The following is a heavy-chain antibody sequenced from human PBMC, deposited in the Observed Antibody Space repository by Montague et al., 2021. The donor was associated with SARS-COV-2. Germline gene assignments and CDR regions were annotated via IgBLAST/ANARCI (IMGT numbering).Heavy chain of an antibody. CDR1: GFTFNNFA. Sequence: SLRLSCAASGFTFNNFAMHWVRQAPGKGLEWVAVISYDGSIKYYADSLRGRFTISRDSSKKTLYLQMNSLSGEDTVVYYCAKNRDIFWFEEGRDSMDVWGQGTTVIVSS. CDR3: AKNRDIFWFEEGRDSMDV. V-gene: IGHV3-30*18. D-gene: IGHD3-10*01. CDR2: ISYDGSIK. J-gene: IGHJ6*02.